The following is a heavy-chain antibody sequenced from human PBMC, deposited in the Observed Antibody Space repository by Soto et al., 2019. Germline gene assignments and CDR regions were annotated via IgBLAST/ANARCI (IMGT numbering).Heavy chain of an antibody. V-gene: IGHV4-59*01. Sequence: SETLSLTCTVSGGSINTYYWSWIRQPPGKGLEWIGYIYYSGSDSGSTNYIPSLKSRVTISVDTSKNQFSLRLTSVTAADTAVYFCTRGGGDFWGQGTLVTVSS. CDR3: TRGGGDF. D-gene: IGHD6-25*01. J-gene: IGHJ4*02. CDR2: IYYSGSDSGST. CDR1: GGSINTYY.